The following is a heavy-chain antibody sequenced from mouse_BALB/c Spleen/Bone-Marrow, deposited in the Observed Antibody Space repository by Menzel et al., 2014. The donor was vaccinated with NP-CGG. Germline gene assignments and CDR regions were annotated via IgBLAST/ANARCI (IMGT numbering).Heavy chain of an antibody. CDR3: ARGGLSMDY. Sequence: VQLQQSGAELVRPGSSAKISCKASGYAFSIYWMNWVKQRPGQGLEWIGQIYPGDDDTDYNGKFKGKATLTADRSSSTAYMQLNRLTSEDSAVYFCARGGLSMDYWGQGTTLTVS. CDR1: GYAFSIYW. J-gene: IGHJ2*01. D-gene: IGHD3-1*01. CDR2: IYPGDDDT. V-gene: IGHV1-80*01.